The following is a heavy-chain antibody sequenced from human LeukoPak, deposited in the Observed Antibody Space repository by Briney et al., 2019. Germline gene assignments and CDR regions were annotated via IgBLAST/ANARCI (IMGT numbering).Heavy chain of an antibody. CDR3: ARGASYFDY. CDR2: VFNSGIT. CDR1: GASISSYS. D-gene: IGHD3-16*01. V-gene: IGHV4-59*01. J-gene: IGHJ4*02. Sequence: KPSETLSLTCTVSGASISSYSWSWIRQPPGKGLEWIGYVFNSGITNYNPSLKSRLTISLDTPKNHFSLKLSSVTAADTAVYYCARGASYFDYWGQGTLVTVS.